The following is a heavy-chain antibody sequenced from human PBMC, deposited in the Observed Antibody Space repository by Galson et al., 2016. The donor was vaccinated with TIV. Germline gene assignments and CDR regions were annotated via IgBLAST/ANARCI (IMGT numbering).Heavy chain of an antibody. CDR2: INAGSGDT. J-gene: IGHJ3*01. V-gene: IGHV1-3*01. CDR1: GYTFTFYA. Sequence: SVKVSCKASGYTFTFYAIHWVRQGPGQGLEWLGWINAGSGDTKYSQRFQGRVTITTDTSASSAYMELSSLRSEDTGVYYCARDRLIDGMAPDAIDLWGQGTMVTVSS. D-gene: IGHD2-8*01. CDR3: ARDRLIDGMAPDAIDL.